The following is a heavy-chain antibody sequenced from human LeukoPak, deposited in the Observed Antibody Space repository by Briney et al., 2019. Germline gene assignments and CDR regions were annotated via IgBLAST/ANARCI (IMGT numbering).Heavy chain of an antibody. J-gene: IGHJ4*02. D-gene: IGHD2-2*02. Sequence: ASVKVSCKTSGYTFTRYYLHWVRQAPGQGLEWMGRIDTDSGGTHYAQKFQVRVTVTRDTCITTVYLQLSGLTSDDTAVYYCARVPGPYTTSRFDYWGQGTLVTVSS. CDR2: IDTDSGGT. V-gene: IGHV1-2*02. CDR3: ARVPGPYTTSRFDY. CDR1: GYTFTRYY.